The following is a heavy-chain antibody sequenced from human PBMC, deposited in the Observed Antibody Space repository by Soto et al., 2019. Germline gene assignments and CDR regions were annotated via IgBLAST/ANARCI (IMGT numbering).Heavy chain of an antibody. CDR1: GFTFSSYG. CDR3: AKDIDFWSGVNEDYGMDV. V-gene: IGHV3-30*18. D-gene: IGHD3-3*01. Sequence: GGSLRLSCAASGFTFSSYGMHWVRQAPGKGLEWVAVISYDGSNKYYADSVKGRFTISRDNSKNTLYLQMNSLRAEDTAVYYCAKDIDFWSGVNEDYGMDVWGQGTTVTVSS. J-gene: IGHJ6*02. CDR2: ISYDGSNK.